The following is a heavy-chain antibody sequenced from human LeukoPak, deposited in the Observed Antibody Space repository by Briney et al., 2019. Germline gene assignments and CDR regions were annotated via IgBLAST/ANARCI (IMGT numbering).Heavy chain of an antibody. V-gene: IGHV4-34*01. CDR2: IST. CDR3: ARGRDVGGYCSSTSCYPFDY. J-gene: IGHJ4*02. CDR1: GGSFSGYY. D-gene: IGHD2-2*01. Sequence: SETLSLTCAVYGGSFSGYYWSWIRQPPGKGLEWIGEISTNYNPSLKSRATISVDTSKNQFSLKLSSVTAADTAVYYCARGRDVGGYCSSTSCYPFDYWGQGTLVTVSS.